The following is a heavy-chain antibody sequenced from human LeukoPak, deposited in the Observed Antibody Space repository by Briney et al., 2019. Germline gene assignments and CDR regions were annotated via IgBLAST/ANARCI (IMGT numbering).Heavy chain of an antibody. Sequence: GESLKISCRGSGYSFTNYWIAWVRQMPGQGLEWMAIIYPGDSDARYSPSFQGQVTISVDKSISTTYLRWSSLKASDTATYYYARRGWGFGEPKRDHDTFDIWGQGTMVTVSS. CDR3: ARRGWGFGEPKRDHDTFDI. CDR2: IYPGDSDA. J-gene: IGHJ3*02. D-gene: IGHD3-10*01. V-gene: IGHV5-51*01. CDR1: GYSFTNYW.